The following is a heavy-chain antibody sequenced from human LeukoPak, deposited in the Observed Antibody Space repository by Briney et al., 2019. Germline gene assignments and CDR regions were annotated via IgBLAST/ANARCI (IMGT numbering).Heavy chain of an antibody. CDR3: ARGYSSGWGYYFDY. V-gene: IGHV1-2*02. CDR2: INPNSGGT. D-gene: IGHD6-19*01. Sequence: ASVKVSCKASGYTFTGYYMHWVRQAPGQGLEWMGWINPNSGGTNYAQKFQGRVTMTRDTPISTAYMELSRLRSDDTAVYYCARGYSSGWGYYFDYWGQGTLVTVSS. CDR1: GYTFTGYY. J-gene: IGHJ4*02.